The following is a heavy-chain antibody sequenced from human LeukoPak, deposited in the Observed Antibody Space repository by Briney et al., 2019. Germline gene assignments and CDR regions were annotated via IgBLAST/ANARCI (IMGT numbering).Heavy chain of an antibody. CDR2: ISSSGSTK. CDR3: ANLGIAVASWYFDL. Sequence: PGGSLRLSCAASGFSFSSYEMNWVRQAPGKGLEWVSYISSSGSTKEYADSVKGRFTISRDNSKLYLQMNSLRAEDTAVYYCANLGIAVASWYFDLWGRGTLVTVSS. J-gene: IGHJ2*01. CDR1: GFSFSSYE. D-gene: IGHD6-19*01. V-gene: IGHV3-48*03.